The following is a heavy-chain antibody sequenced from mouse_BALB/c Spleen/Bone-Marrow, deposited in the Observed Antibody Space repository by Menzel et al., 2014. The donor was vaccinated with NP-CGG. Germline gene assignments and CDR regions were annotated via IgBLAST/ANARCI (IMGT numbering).Heavy chain of an antibody. D-gene: IGHD1-1*01. Sequence: EVMLVESGGGLVKPGGSLKLSCAASGFTFSDYYMYWVRQTPEKGLEWVATISDGGSYTYYPDSVKGRFTISRDNAKNSLHLQMTSLKSEDTAMYYCARDSYYYGSSYWYFDVWGAGTTVTVSS. J-gene: IGHJ1*01. V-gene: IGHV5-4*02. CDR1: GFTFSDYY. CDR2: ISDGGSYT. CDR3: ARDSYYYGSSYWYFDV.